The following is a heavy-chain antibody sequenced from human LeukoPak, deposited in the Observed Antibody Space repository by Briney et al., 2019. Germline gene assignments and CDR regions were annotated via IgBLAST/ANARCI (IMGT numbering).Heavy chain of an antibody. J-gene: IGHJ3*02. D-gene: IGHD3-22*01. CDR2: IYPGDSDT. CDR1: ADYFTRWW. Sequence: GESLKISCKVYADYFTRWWVAWVRQLPGKGLEFMAIIYPGDSDTKYSPSFQGHVTISTDNSINTAYLQWSSLKASDTAMYYCARRDHFSDSSGRYLAFDIWGQGTMVTVSS. V-gene: IGHV5-51*01. CDR3: ARRDHFSDSSGRYLAFDI.